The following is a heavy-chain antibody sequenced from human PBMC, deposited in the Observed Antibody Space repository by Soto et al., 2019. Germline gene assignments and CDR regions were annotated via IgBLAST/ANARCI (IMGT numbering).Heavy chain of an antibody. V-gene: IGHV1-2*02. Sequence: GASVKVSCKASGYTFTGYYMHWVRQAPGQGLEWMGWINPNSGGTNYAQKFQGRVTMTRDTSISTAYMELSRLRSDDTAVYYCARAPAWPRAPNWFDPWGQGTLVTVSS. J-gene: IGHJ5*02. CDR3: ARAPAWPRAPNWFDP. CDR1: GYTFTGYY. CDR2: INPNSGGT.